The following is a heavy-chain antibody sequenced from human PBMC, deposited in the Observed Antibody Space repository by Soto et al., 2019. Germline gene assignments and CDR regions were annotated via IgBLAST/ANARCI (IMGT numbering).Heavy chain of an antibody. D-gene: IGHD3-16*01. J-gene: IGHJ4*02. CDR3: AILGLDVDS. Sequence: QVQLVQSGAEVQKPGSSVNVSCKASGDTPSTYDISWVRQAPGQGLEWMGGIIPIFGTPNYAQRFQGRVTISADTSTRTTYMELNSVTSDDTAVFYCAILGLDVDSWGQGTLVIVSS. CDR1: GDTPSTYD. CDR2: IIPIFGTP. V-gene: IGHV1-69*14.